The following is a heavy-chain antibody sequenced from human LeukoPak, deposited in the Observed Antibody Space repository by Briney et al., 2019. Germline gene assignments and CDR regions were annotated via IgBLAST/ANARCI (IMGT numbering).Heavy chain of an antibody. CDR3: AKQGAIVVVPAAIRRFDY. Sequence: GGSLRLSCAASGFTFSDYYMSWIRQAPGKGLEWVSYISSSGSTIYYADSVKGRFTISRDNSKNTLYLQMNSLRAEDTAEYYCAKQGAIVVVPAAIRRFDYWGQGTLVTVSS. CDR2: ISSSGSTI. V-gene: IGHV3-11*01. D-gene: IGHD2-2*01. J-gene: IGHJ4*02. CDR1: GFTFSDYY.